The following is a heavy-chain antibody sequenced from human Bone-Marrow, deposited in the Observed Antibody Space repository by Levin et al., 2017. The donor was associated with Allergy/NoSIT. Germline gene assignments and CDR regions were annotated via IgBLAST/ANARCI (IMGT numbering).Heavy chain of an antibody. J-gene: IGHJ4*02. CDR3: ARDRCSGGSCYFAVTGFFDN. Sequence: GGSLRLSCAASGFTFSQYAMHWVRQAPGKGLEWVAVTSYDGSNKYYADSVKGRFTISRDTSKNTLYVQMNSLRAEDTAVYYCARDRCSGGSCYFAVTGFFDNWGQGTLVAVSS. D-gene: IGHD2-15*01. CDR1: GFTFSQYA. V-gene: IGHV3-30-3*01. CDR2: TSYDGSNK.